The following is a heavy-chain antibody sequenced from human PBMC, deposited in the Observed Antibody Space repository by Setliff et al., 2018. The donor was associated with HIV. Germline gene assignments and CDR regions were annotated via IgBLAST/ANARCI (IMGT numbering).Heavy chain of an antibody. J-gene: IGHJ4*02. CDR2: VDLDRDK. CDR1: GFSLSTNRMC. CDR3: AHSPPPFLSGPLYYFDY. Sequence: SGPTLVNPTQTLTLTCTFSGFSLSTNRMCVSWIRQSPGKALEWLARVDLDRDKFYSPSLKSRLTITKDTSKNQVVLTMTNMDPVDTATYYCAHSPPPFLSGPLYYFDYWGQGTLVTVSS. V-gene: IGHV2-70*12. D-gene: IGHD2-15*01.